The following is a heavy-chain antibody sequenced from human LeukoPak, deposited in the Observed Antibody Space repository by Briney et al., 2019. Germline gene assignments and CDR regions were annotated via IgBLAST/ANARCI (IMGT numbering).Heavy chain of an antibody. D-gene: IGHD2-15*01. V-gene: IGHV3-11*03. CDR1: GFTFSDYY. CDR2: ISSGSSYT. J-gene: IGHJ4*02. Sequence: GGSLRLSCAASGFTFSDYYMSWIRQAPGKGLEWVSDISSGSSYTNYAESVQGRFSISRDNAKSSLFLQMTSLRVEDTAVYYCAKTKRYCSGGSCYWPSDYWGQGTLVTVSS. CDR3: AKTKRYCSGGSCYWPSDY.